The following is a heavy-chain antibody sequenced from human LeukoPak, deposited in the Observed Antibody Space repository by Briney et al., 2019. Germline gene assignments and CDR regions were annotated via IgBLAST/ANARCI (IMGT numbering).Heavy chain of an antibody. V-gene: IGHV3-23*01. CDR3: AKGRGRDGQNLFDY. CDR1: GFTFSSYA. D-gene: IGHD5-24*01. Sequence: GGSLRLSCAASGFTFSSYAMSWVRQAPGKGLEWVSAISGSGGSTYYADSVKGRFTISRDNSKNTLYLQINSLRAEDTAVYYCAKGRGRDGQNLFDYWGQGTLVTVSS. CDR2: ISGSGGST. J-gene: IGHJ4*02.